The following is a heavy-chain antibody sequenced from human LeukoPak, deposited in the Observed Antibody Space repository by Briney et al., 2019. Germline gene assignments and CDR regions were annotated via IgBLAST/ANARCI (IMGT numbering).Heavy chain of an antibody. CDR3: AKDTASSWWYFDL. CDR2: IGGSGGST. Sequence: GSLRLSCAASGFTFDDYGMCWVCQGPGEGLEWVSAIGGSGGSTYYADSVKGRFTISRDNSKNTLYLQMNSLRAEDTAVYYCAKDTASSWWYFDLWGRGTLVTVSS. CDR1: GFTFDDYG. J-gene: IGHJ2*01. D-gene: IGHD5-18*01. V-gene: IGHV3-23*01.